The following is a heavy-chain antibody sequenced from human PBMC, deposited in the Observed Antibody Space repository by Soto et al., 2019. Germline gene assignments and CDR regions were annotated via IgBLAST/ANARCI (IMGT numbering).Heavy chain of an antibody. V-gene: IGHV4-34*01. CDR1: GGSFSGYY. CDR3: ARRGGSGSYYKYYYYYYMDV. D-gene: IGHD3-10*01. Sequence: SETLSLTCAVYGGSFSGYYWSWIRQPPGKGLEWIGEINHSGSTNYNPSLKSRVTISVDTSKNQFSLKLSSVTAADTAVYYCARRGGSGSYYKYYYYYYMDVWGKGTTVTVSS. CDR2: INHSGST. J-gene: IGHJ6*03.